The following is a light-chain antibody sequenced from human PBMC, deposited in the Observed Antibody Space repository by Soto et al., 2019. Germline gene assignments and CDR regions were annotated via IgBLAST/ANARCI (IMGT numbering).Light chain of an antibody. V-gene: IGLV2-11*01. CDR2: DVT. J-gene: IGLJ1*01. Sequence: QSVLTQPRSVSGSPGQSVTISCSGTSSDLGAYNFVSWYQHHPGRAPKLMICDVTLRPSGVPYRFSGSKSGNTASLTISGLQAEDEADYYCCSYAGSSNVFGTGTKVTVL. CDR3: CSYAGSSNV. CDR1: SSDLGAYNF.